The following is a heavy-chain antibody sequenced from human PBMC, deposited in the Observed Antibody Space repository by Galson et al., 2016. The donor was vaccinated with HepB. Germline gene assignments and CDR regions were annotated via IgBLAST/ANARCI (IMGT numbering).Heavy chain of an antibody. Sequence: SLRLSCAASGFTFGNYVMHWVRQAPGKGLEWVSLISFDGNYKYYTDSVRGRFTVSRDNSRNTLYLQMKSLRVEDTAVYYCAKGGGSTSTIFGVYFFDYWGPRTLVTGAS. V-gene: IGHV3-30*18. CDR2: ISFDGNYK. CDR3: AKGGGSTSTIFGVYFFDY. J-gene: IGHJ4*02. CDR1: GFTFGNYV. D-gene: IGHD3-3*01.